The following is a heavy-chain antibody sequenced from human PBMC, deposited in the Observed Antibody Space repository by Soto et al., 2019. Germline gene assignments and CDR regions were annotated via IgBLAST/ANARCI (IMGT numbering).Heavy chain of an antibody. Sequence: PSETLSLTCTVSGGSISSGDYFWTWIPQSPGKGLEWMGYIFHSGTTYYNPPLKGRLLISIATSKNQFSLRLTSVTAADWAVYFCAREPYPPKARNDFWGQGPLVTSPQ. J-gene: IGHJ4*02. V-gene: IGHV4-30-4*01. CDR1: GGSISSGDYF. CDR2: IFHSGTT. CDR3: AREPYPPKARNDF.